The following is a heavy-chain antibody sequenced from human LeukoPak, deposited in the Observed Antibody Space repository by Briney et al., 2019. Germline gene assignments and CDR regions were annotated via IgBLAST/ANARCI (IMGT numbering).Heavy chain of an antibody. CDR3: ARDRFPYYYDSSGYYYFDY. J-gene: IGHJ4*02. CDR1: GGTFSSYA. V-gene: IGHV1-69*05. D-gene: IGHD3-22*01. CDR2: IIPIFGTA. Sequence: SVKVSCKASGGTFSSYAISWVRQAPGQGLEWMGRIIPIFGTANYAQKFQGRVTITTDESTSTAYMELSSLRSEDTAVYYCARDRFPYYYDSSGYYYFDYWGQGALVTVSS.